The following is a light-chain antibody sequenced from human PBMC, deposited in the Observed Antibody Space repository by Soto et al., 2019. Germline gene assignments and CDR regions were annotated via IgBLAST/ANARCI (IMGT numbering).Light chain of an antibody. CDR1: SSDVGGYNS. Sequence: QSALTQPASVSGSPGQSITISCTGTSSDVGGYNSVSWYQHHPGKAPKLMLYDVGDRPPGASYRFSGSKSGNTASLTISGLEDEDEAYYYCYSYGSCTNNVFGTGTKLTVL. CDR2: DVG. J-gene: IGLJ1*01. CDR3: YSYGSCTNNV. V-gene: IGLV2-14*03.